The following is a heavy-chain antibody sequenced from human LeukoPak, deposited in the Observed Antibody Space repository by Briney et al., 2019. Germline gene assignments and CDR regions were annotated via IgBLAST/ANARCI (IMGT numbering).Heavy chain of an antibody. CDR1: GGTFSTYA. J-gene: IGHJ4*02. D-gene: IGHD1-26*01. CDR3: ATYVYSSGSYLMLPPDY. Sequence: ASVTVSCKASGGTFSTYAISWVRQAPGQGLEWMGGIIPIFGIPNYAQKFQGRVTINADESTTTAYMELSSLRSEDTAVYYCATYVYSSGSYLMLPPDYWGQGTLVTVSS. V-gene: IGHV1-69*13. CDR2: IIPIFGIP.